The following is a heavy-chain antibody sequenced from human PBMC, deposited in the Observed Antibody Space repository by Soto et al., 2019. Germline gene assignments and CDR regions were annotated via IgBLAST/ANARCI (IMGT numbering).Heavy chain of an antibody. CDR3: ARRSNPSYYYYYYMDV. Sequence: SETLSLTCTVSGGSISSSSYYWGWIRQPPGKGLEWIGSIYYSGSTYYNPSLKSRVTISVDTSKNQFSLKLSSVTAADTAVYYCARRSNPSYYYYYYMDVWGKGTTVTVSS. CDR1: GGSISSSSYY. CDR2: IYYSGST. J-gene: IGHJ6*03. V-gene: IGHV4-39*01. D-gene: IGHD2-2*01.